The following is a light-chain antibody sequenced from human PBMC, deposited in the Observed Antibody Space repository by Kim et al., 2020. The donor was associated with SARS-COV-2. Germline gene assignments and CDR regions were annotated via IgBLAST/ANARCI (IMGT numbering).Light chain of an antibody. J-gene: IGKJ4*01. CDR3: QQYNKWPT. CDR2: GAS. Sequence: ETLMTQSTATLSVSPGERATLSCRASQTISINLAWYQQKPGQAPRLLIYGASTRATGVPARFSGSGSGTEFTLTVSSLQSEDFAVYYCQQYNKWPTFGGGTKLEI. V-gene: IGKV3-15*01. CDR1: QTISIN.